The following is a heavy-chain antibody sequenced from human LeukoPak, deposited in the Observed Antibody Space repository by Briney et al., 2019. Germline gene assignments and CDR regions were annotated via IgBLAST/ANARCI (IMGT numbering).Heavy chain of an antibody. CDR2: VNSNGRSA. Sequence: GGSLRLSCATSGFNFDGYGMTWVRQIPGKGLEWVAGVNSNGRSAGYAAAVRGRFTISRDNYKNSLYLDMGSLRLEDTAFYYCTRGYSTRHFPFDSWGQGTLVTVSS. V-gene: IGHV3-20*04. D-gene: IGHD2-2*01. CDR3: TRGYSTRHFPFDS. J-gene: IGHJ4*02. CDR1: GFNFDGYG.